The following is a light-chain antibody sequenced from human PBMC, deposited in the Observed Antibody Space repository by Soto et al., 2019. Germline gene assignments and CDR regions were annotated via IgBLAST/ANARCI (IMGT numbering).Light chain of an antibody. V-gene: IGKV3-15*01. CDR1: QSIGNS. CDR3: QQFNNWPYT. J-gene: IGKJ2*01. Sequence: EIVMTQSPATLSVSPGGGATLSCRASQSIGNSLAWYQQKPGQAPRLLIYSVSARVTGVPAKFSGSGSGTEFTLTISSLQSEDFAVYYCQQFNNWPYTFGHGTKWIS. CDR2: SVS.